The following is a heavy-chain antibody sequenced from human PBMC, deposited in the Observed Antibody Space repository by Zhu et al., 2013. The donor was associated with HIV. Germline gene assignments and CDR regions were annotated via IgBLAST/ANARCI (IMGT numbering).Heavy chain of an antibody. CDR3: ARVRYRDTAMVPRRFSGMDV. V-gene: IGHV1-69*01. Sequence: QVQLVQSGAEVKKPGSSVKVSCKASGGTFSSYAISWVRQAPGQGLEWMGGIIPIFGTANYAQKFQGRVTITADESTSTAYMELSSLRSEDTAVYYCARVRYRDTAMVPRRFSGMDVWGQGTTVTVSS. CDR2: IIPIFGTA. J-gene: IGHJ6*02. D-gene: IGHD5-18*01. CDR1: GGTFSSYA.